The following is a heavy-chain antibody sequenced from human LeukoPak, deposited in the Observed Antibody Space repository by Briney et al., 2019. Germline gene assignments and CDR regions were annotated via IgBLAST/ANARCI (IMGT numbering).Heavy chain of an antibody. CDR2: INHSGST. V-gene: IGHV4-34*01. D-gene: IGHD6-19*01. CDR3: ARGPYSSGWHKFDY. J-gene: IGHJ4*02. CDR1: GGSFSGYY. Sequence: SETLSLTCAVYGGSFSGYYWSWIRQPPGKGLERIGEINHSGSTNYNPSLKSRVTISVDTSKNQFSLKLSSVTAADTAVYYCARGPYSSGWHKFDYWGQGTLVTVSS.